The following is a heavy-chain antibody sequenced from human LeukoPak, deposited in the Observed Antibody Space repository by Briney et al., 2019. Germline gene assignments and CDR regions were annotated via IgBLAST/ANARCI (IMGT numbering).Heavy chain of an antibody. Sequence: GGSLRLSCAASGFTLSNSAMSWVRQAPGKGLEWVSGFSGPGKTYYADSVKGRFTISRDTSKSTLYLQINSLRAEDTAVYYCATSIAATNAFDIWGQGTMVTVSS. CDR3: ATSIAATNAFDI. V-gene: IGHV3-23*01. CDR2: FSGPGKT. CDR1: GFTLSNSA. J-gene: IGHJ3*02. D-gene: IGHD6-6*01.